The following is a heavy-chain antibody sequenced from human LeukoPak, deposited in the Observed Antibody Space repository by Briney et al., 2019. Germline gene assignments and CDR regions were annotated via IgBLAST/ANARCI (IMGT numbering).Heavy chain of an antibody. CDR2: IIPLFGTA. CDR3: ASDRYSGSYFPY. CDR1: GGTFSSYA. V-gene: IGHV1-69*13. D-gene: IGHD1-26*01. J-gene: IGHJ4*02. Sequence: ASVKVSCKASGGTFSSYAISWVRQAPGQGLEWMGGIIPLFGTANYAQKFQGRVTITADESTSTAYMELSSLRSEDTAVYYCASDRYSGSYFPYWGQGTLVTVSS.